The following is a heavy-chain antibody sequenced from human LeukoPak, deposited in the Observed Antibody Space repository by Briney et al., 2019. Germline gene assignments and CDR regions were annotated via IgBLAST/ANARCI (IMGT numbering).Heavy chain of an antibody. V-gene: IGHV4-39*07. CDR2: INYSGST. Sequence: SETLSLTCTVSGGSISSSSYFWGWIRQPPGKGLEWIGSINYSGSTYDNPSLKNRVTTSVDTSNNHFSLKLSSVTAADTAVYYCARGVVPAAIWQNWFDPWGQGTLVIVSS. CDR3: ARGVVPAAIWQNWFDP. J-gene: IGHJ5*02. D-gene: IGHD2-2*01. CDR1: GGSISSSSYF.